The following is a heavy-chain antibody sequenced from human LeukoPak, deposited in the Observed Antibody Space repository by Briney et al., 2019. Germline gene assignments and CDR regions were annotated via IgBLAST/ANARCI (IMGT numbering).Heavy chain of an antibody. CDR3: AMGTFGDPLAL. D-gene: IGHD3-10*01. CDR2: FYRDGGI. V-gene: IGHV3-66*01. CDR1: GFTVTNNY. J-gene: IGHJ4*02. Sequence: GGSLRLSCAASGFTVTNNYMNWVRQASGKGLEWVSVFYRDGGIYYADSVKGRFTISRDNSKNMAYLQMNSLRAEDTAVYYCAMGTFGDPLALWGQGTLVTVSS.